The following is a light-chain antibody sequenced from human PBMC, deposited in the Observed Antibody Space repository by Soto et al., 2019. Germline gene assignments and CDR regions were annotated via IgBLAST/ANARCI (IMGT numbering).Light chain of an antibody. CDR2: EVS. Sequence: QSVLAQPASVSGSPGQAITISCSGSSSDVGAHNFVSWYQHHPGKAPKLMIYEVSNRPSGVSNRFSGSKSVNTASLTISGLQAEDEADYYCNSYTSSNTYVFGRGTKVTVL. CDR3: NSYTSSNTYV. J-gene: IGLJ1*01. CDR1: SSDVGAHNF. V-gene: IGLV2-14*01.